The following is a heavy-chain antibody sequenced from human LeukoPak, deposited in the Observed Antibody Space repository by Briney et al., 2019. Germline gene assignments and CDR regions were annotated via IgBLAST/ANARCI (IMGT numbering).Heavy chain of an antibody. Sequence: GESLKISCKGSGYSFTSYWIGWVRQMPGKGLEWMGIIYPDDSETRYSPSFQGQVTISADKSISTAYLQWSSLKASDTAMYYCARQGGGDGYNLRAFDIWGQGTMVTVSS. V-gene: IGHV5-51*01. CDR1: GYSFTSYW. D-gene: IGHD5-24*01. J-gene: IGHJ3*02. CDR3: ARQGGGDGYNLRAFDI. CDR2: IYPDDSET.